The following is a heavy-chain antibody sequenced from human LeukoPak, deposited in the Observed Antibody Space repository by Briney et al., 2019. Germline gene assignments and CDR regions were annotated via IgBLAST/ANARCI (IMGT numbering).Heavy chain of an antibody. CDR2: IHYSGST. D-gene: IGHD3-10*01. V-gene: IGHV4-39*07. J-gene: IGHJ4*02. CDR3: ARGNRQLAYYGSGSRLPFDS. CDR1: GGSISRSSFY. Sequence: SETLSLTCAVSGGSISRSSFYWGWIRQPLGKGLEWIGSIHYSGSTYYNPSLKNRVSISVDTSENQFSLRLTSVTAADTAVYYCARGNRQLAYYGSGSRLPFDSWGQGTLVTVSS.